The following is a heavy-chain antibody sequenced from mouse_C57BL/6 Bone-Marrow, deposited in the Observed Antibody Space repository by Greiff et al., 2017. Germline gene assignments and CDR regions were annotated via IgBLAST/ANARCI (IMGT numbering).Heavy chain of an antibody. Sequence: QVQLQQSGAELVRPGASVKLSCKASGYTFTDYYINWVKQRPGPGLEWIARISPGRGNTYYNEKFKGKATLTAEKSSSTAYMQLSSLTSEDSAVYFCARRGYYGSSYFFDYWGQGTTLTVSS. J-gene: IGHJ2*01. CDR1: GYTFTDYY. CDR2: ISPGRGNT. CDR3: ARRGYYGSSYFFDY. D-gene: IGHD1-1*01. V-gene: IGHV1-76*01.